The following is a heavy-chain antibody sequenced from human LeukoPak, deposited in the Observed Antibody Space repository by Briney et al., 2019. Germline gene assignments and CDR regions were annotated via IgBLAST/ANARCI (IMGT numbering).Heavy chain of an antibody. CDR1: GGSISSGSYY. D-gene: IGHD6-6*01. Sequence: SGTLSLTCAVSGGSISSGSYYWSWIRQPAGKGLEWIGRIYTSGSTNYNPSLKSRVTISVDTSKNQSSLKLSSVTAADTAVYYCARSSSSSRYYHYYYMDVWGKGTTVTVSS. J-gene: IGHJ6*03. CDR3: ARSSSSSRYYHYYYMDV. CDR2: IYTSGST. V-gene: IGHV4-61*02.